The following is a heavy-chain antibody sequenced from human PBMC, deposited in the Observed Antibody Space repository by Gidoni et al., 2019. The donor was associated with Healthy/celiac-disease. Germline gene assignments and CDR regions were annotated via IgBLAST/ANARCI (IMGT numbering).Heavy chain of an antibody. CDR3: ARVTYYYDSSGYPLPRN. V-gene: IGHV1-18*01. D-gene: IGHD3-22*01. J-gene: IGHJ3*01. CDR2: ISAYNGNT. CDR1: GYTFTSYG. Sequence: QVQLVQSGAEVKKPGASVKVSCKASGYTFTSYGISWVRQAPGQGLEWMGWISAYNGNTNYAQKLQGRVTMTTDTSTSTAYMELRSLRSDDTAVYYCARVTYYYDSSGYPLPRNWGQGTMVTVSS.